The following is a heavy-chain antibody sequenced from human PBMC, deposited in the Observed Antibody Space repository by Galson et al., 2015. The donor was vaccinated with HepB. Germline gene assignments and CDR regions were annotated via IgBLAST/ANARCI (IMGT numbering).Heavy chain of an antibody. Sequence: ALVKPTQTLTLTCTLSGFSLSTSGVGVGWIRQPPGKALEWLALIYWDDDKRLSPSLKSRLTITKDTSKNQVVLTLTNMDPVDTATYYCAYATLARNWFDPWGQGTLVTVSS. CDR2: IYWDDDK. J-gene: IGHJ5*02. D-gene: IGHD2-2*01. CDR3: AYATLARNWFDP. V-gene: IGHV2-5*02. CDR1: GFSLSTSGVG.